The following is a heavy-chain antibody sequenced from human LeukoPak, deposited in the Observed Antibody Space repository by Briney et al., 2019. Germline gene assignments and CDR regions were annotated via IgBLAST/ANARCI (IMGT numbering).Heavy chain of an antibody. CDR1: GGTFSSYA. CDR3: ARDRTIDDILTLDY. V-gene: IGHV1-69*06. D-gene: IGHD3-9*01. J-gene: IGHJ4*02. CDR2: IIPIFGTA. Sequence: SVKVSCKASGGTFSSYAMSWVRQAPGQGLEWMGGIIPIFGTANYAQKFQGRVTITADKSTSTAYMELSSLRSEDTAVYYCARDRTIDDILTLDYWGQGTLVTVSS.